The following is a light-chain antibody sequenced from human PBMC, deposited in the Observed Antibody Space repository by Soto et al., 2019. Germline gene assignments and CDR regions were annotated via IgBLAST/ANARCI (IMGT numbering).Light chain of an antibody. V-gene: IGKV3-15*01. CDR2: GAS. CDR1: QSVSSN. J-gene: IGKJ1*01. Sequence: EIVMTQSPATLSVSPGERATLSCRASQSVSSNLAWYQQKPGQAPRLLIYGASTRATGIPARFSGSGSGTEFTLTISSLQPEDFATYACQQSFSTPWTFGQGTKVDIK. CDR3: QQSFSTPWT.